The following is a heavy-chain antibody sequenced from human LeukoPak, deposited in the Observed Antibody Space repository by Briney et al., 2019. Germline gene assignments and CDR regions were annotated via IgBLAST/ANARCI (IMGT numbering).Heavy chain of an antibody. V-gene: IGHV3-74*01. D-gene: IGHD5-18*01. CDR2: IMSDGRST. CDR1: GFTFTTYG. Sequence: PGGSLRLSCAASGFTFTTYGMHWVRQAPGKGLVWVSRIMSDGRSTYAVSVKGRFTIPRDTAQNTLYQQIESLRDEATAVCYCARYSQFIRPVYWGQGTLVTGSS. J-gene: IGHJ4*02. CDR3: ARYSQFIRPVY.